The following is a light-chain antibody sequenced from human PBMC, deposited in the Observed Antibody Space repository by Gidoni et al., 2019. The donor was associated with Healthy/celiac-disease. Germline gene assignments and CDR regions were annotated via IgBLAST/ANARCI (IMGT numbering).Light chain of an antibody. CDR3: CSYAGSSTFVV. CDR2: EVS. Sequence: QSALTQPASVSGSPGQPITISCTGTSSDVGSYNLVSWYQQHPGKAPKLMIYEVSKPPSGVSNRFSGSKSGNTASLTISGLQAEDEADYYCCSYAGSSTFVVFGGGTKLTVL. J-gene: IGLJ2*01. CDR1: SSDVGSYNL. V-gene: IGLV2-23*02.